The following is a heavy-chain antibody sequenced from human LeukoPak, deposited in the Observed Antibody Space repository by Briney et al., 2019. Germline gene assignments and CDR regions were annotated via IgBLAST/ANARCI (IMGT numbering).Heavy chain of an antibody. D-gene: IGHD5-18*01. CDR3: AKDGAGYRYPLYYFDY. V-gene: IGHV3-30*18. CDR2: ISYDGSNK. CDR1: GFIFSSYV. J-gene: IGHJ4*02. Sequence: GGSLRLSCAASGFIFSSYVMSWVRQAPGKGLEWVAVISYDGSNKYYGDSVKGRFTISRDNSKNTLYLQMNRLRAEDTAVYYCAKDGAGYRYPLYYFDYWGQGTLVTVSS.